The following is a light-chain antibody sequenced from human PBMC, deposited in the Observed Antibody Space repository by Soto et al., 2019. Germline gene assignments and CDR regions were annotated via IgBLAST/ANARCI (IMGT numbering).Light chain of an antibody. CDR1: SSNIGAGY. J-gene: IGLJ1*01. CDR3: GSWDSSLSAYV. CDR2: DDN. Sequence: SVLTQPPSMSAAPGQRVTISCSGGSSNIGAGYTVHWYQQLPGTAPKLLIYDDNKRPSGIPDRFSGSKSGTSATLGITGFQTGDEADYYCGSWDSSLSAYVFGTGTKVTVL. V-gene: IGLV1-51*01.